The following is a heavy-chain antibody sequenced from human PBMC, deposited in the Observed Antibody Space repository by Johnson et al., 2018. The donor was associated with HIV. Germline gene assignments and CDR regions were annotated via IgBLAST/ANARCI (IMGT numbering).Heavy chain of an antibody. D-gene: IGHD1-26*01. Sequence: VQLVESGGGVVRPGGSLRLSCEASGFTFDDYGMSWVRQGPGKGLEWVSGINWNGGSRDYADSVKGRFTISRDNSKNSLYLQMNSLRTEDTALYYCVRGWVGATLRAFDIWGQGTMVTVSS. J-gene: IGHJ3*02. CDR2: INWNGGSR. CDR1: GFTFDDYG. CDR3: VRGWVGATLRAFDI. V-gene: IGHV3-20*04.